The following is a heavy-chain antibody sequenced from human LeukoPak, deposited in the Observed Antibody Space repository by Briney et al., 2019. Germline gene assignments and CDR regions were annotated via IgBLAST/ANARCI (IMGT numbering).Heavy chain of an antibody. V-gene: IGHV4-30-4*01. D-gene: IGHD3-10*01. J-gene: IGHJ4*02. CDR3: ARDEGIYGPGSAGFDY. CDR1: GGSISSGDYY. CDR2: IYYSGST. Sequence: SQTLSLTCTVSGGSISSGDYYWSWIRQPPGKGLEWIGYIYYSGSTYYNPSLKSRVTISVDTSKNQFPLRLSSVTAADTAVYYRARDEGIYGPGSAGFDYWGQGTLSPSPQ.